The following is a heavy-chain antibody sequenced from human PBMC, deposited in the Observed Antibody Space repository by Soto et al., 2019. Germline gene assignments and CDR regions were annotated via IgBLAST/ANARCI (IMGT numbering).Heavy chain of an antibody. CDR2: ISYDGSNK. V-gene: IGHV3-30-3*01. D-gene: IGHD2-2*01. J-gene: IGHJ4*02. CDR3: AKDLWDIVVVPAAIPPPRGPLDFDY. CDR1: GFTFSSYA. Sequence: QPGGSLRLSCAASGFTFSSYAMHWVRQAPGKGLEWVAVISYDGSNKYYADSVKGRFTISRDNSKNTLYLQMNSLRAEDTAVYYCAKDLWDIVVVPAAIPPPRGPLDFDYWGQGTLVTVSS.